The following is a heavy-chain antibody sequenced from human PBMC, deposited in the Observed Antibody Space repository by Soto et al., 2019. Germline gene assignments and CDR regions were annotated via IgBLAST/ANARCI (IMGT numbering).Heavy chain of an antibody. CDR2: EGSKTDGGTT. Sequence: GGSLRLSCAASGFTSSSYAMHWVRQARGKGLEWVAVISYEGSKTDGGTTDYAAPVKGRFTISRDDSKNTLYLQMNSLKTEDTAVYYCTTASPITYYYGSGSLKPDYWGQGTLVTVSS. J-gene: IGHJ4*02. CDR3: TTASPITYYYGSGSLKPDY. CDR1: GFTSSSYA. D-gene: IGHD3-10*01. V-gene: IGHV3-15*01.